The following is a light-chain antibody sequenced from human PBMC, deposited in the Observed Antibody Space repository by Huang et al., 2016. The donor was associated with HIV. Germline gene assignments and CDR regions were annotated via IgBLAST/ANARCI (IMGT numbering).Light chain of an antibody. Sequence: DIQMTQSPSSLSASVGDRVTITCQASQDIAKFLNWYQQKPGQAPKLLIYYASPLQTWVPSRFSGSGSGTDFTFTISSLQPEDIATYYCQQYDSLPPWTFGQGTKVEIQ. CDR1: QDIAKF. CDR3: QQYDSLPPWT. CDR2: YAS. J-gene: IGKJ1*01. V-gene: IGKV1-33*01.